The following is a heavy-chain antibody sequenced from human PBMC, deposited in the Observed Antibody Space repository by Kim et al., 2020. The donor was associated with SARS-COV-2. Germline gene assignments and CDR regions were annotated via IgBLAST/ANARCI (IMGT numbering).Heavy chain of an antibody. CDR1: GGSISSYY. CDR2: IYYSGST. Sequence: SETLSLTCTVSGGSISSYYWSWIRQPPGKGLEWIGYIYYSGSTNYNPSLKSRVTISVDTSKNQFSLKLSSVTAADTAVYYCARDRFYGMDVWGQGTTVTVSS. V-gene: IGHV4-59*01. D-gene: IGHD3-3*01. CDR3: ARDRFYGMDV. J-gene: IGHJ6*02.